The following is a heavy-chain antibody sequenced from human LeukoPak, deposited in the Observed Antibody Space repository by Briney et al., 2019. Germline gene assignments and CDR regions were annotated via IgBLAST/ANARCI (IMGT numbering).Heavy chain of an antibody. V-gene: IGHV3-66*01. CDR1: GFTVSSNY. CDR3: AKQQLVSVFDY. J-gene: IGHJ4*02. D-gene: IGHD6-13*01. CDR2: IYSGGST. Sequence: PGGSLRLSCAASGFTVSSNYMSWVRQAPGKGLEWVSVIYSGGSTYYADSVKGRFTISRDNSKNTLYLQMNSLRAEDTAVYYCAKQQLVSVFDYWGQGTLVTVSS.